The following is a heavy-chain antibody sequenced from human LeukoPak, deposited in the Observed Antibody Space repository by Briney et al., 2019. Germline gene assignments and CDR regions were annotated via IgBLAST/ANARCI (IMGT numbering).Heavy chain of an antibody. D-gene: IGHD3-10*01. CDR2: ISGSGGST. V-gene: IGHV3-23*01. CDR1: GFTFSSYA. J-gene: IGHJ4*02. Sequence: GGSLRLSCAASGFTFSSYAMSWVRQAPGKGLEWVSAISGSGGSTYYADSVKGRFTISRDNSKKTLYLQMNSLRAEDTAVYYRAKEGDVLRWVGEQRSAFDYWGQGPLVTVSS. CDR3: AKEGDVLRWVGEQRSAFDY.